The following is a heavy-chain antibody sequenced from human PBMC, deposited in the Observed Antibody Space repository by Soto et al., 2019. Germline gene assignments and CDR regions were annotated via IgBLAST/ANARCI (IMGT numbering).Heavy chain of an antibody. V-gene: IGHV1-69*13. CDR2: IIPIFGTA. CDR1: GGTFSSYA. CDR3: AREVYDSSQNFDY. D-gene: IGHD3-22*01. Sequence: GASVKVSCKASGGTFSSYAISWVRQAPGQGLEWMGGIIPIFGTANYAQKFQGRVTITADESTSTAYMELSSLRSEDTAVYYCAREVYDSSQNFDYWGQGTLVTVYS. J-gene: IGHJ4*02.